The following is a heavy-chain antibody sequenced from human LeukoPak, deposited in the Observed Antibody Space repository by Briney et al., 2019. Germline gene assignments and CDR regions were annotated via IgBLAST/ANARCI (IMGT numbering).Heavy chain of an antibody. CDR3: ARNKILRATGSHDY. J-gene: IGHJ4*02. D-gene: IGHD3-10*01. Sequence: ASVKVSCKASGYTFTSYDINWVRQAPGQGLEWMGWISAYNGNTNYAQKLQGRVTMTTDTSTSTAYMELRSLRSDDTAVYYCARNKILRATGSHDYWGQGTLVTVSS. CDR1: GYTFTSYD. CDR2: ISAYNGNT. V-gene: IGHV1-18*01.